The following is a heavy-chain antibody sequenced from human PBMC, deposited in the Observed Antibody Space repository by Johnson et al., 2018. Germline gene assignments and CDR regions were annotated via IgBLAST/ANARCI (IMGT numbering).Heavy chain of an antibody. V-gene: IGHV6-1*01. Sequence: QVQLQQSGPGLVKPSQTLSLTCAISGDSVSTSRAAWNWIRQSPSRGLEWLGRTNYRSKWYNDYAVCVKSRITINPYTSKNQFSLQLNSATPEDTAVSLFTSDWSAPHTFDVWRQGTIVPVSA. J-gene: IGHJ3*01. CDR2: TNYRSKWYN. CDR3: TSDWSAPHTFDV. CDR1: GDSVSTSRAA.